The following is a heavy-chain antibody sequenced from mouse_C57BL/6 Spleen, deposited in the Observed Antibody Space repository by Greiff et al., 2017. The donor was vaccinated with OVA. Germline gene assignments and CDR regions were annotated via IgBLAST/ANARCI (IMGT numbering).Heavy chain of an antibody. V-gene: IGHV2-2*01. D-gene: IGHD2-5*01. J-gene: IGHJ3*01. Sequence: VQLVESGPGLVQPSQSLSITCTVSGFSLTSYGVHWVRQSPGKGLEWLGVIWSGGSTDYNAAFISRLSISKDNSKSQVFFKMNSLQADDTAIYYCAREVTTRGFAYWGQGTLVTVSA. CDR1: GFSLTSYG. CDR2: IWSGGST. CDR3: AREVTTRGFAY.